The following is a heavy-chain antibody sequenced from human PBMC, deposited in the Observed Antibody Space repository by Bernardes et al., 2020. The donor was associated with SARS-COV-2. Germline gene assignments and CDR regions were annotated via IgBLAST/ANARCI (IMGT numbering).Heavy chain of an antibody. Sequence: GSLRLSCAASGFTFTKYDMSWVRPAPGKGLEWVSGISCSGNTTYYADSVKGRFTISRDNSKNTLFLQMDSLRAEDTAVYYCAKDDDRPLFGAPGFDSWGQGTLVTVSS. CDR1: GFTFTKYD. J-gene: IGHJ4*02. V-gene: IGHV3-23*01. D-gene: IGHD3-3*01. CDR3: AKDDDRPLFGAPGFDS. CDR2: ISCSGNTT.